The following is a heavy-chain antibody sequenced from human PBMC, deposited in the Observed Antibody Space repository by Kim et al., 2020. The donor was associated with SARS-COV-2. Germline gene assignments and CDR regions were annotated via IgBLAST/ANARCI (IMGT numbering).Heavy chain of an antibody. D-gene: IGHD3-10*01. CDR2: ISAYNGNT. CDR3: ARDYAGVRGVISFDY. Sequence: ASVKVSCKASGYTFTSYGISWVRQAPGQGLEWMGWISAYNGNTNYAQKLQGRVTMTTDTSTSTAYMELRSLRSDDTAVYYCARDYAGVRGVISFDYWGQGTLVTVSS. J-gene: IGHJ4*02. CDR1: GYTFTSYG. V-gene: IGHV1-18*04.